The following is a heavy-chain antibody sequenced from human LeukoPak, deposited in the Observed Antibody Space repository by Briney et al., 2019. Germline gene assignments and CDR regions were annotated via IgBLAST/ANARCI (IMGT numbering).Heavy chain of an antibody. CDR2: ICPDGTGI. Sequence: PGRSLRLSCAASGFTFSNYAMHWVRQAPGKGPMWVSRICPDGTGISYADSVKARFTTSRDSAKNTVYLQMNGLREEDTAVYYCVRDFRSADYWGQGTLVTVSS. CDR3: VRDFRSADY. J-gene: IGHJ4*02. CDR1: GFTFSNYA. V-gene: IGHV3-74*01.